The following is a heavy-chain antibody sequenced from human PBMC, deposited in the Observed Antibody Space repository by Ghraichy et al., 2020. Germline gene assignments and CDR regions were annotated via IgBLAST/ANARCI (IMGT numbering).Heavy chain of an antibody. CDR1: GGSISSYY. V-gene: IGHV4-59*01. Sequence: SETLSLTCTVSGGSISSYYWSWIRQPPGKGLEWIGYIYYSGSTNYNPSLKSRVTISVDTSKNQFSLKLSPVTAADTAVYYCARAGFYYDFWGGYYTDYYYYGMDVWGQGTTVTVSS. CDR3: ARAGFYYDFWGGYYTDYYYYGMDV. J-gene: IGHJ6*02. CDR2: IYYSGST. D-gene: IGHD3-3*01.